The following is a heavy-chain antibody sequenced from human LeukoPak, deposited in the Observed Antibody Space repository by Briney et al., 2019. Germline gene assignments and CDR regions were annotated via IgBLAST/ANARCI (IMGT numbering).Heavy chain of an antibody. D-gene: IGHD3-10*01. V-gene: IGHV4-31*03. CDR1: GGSISSGGYY. J-gene: IGHJ6*02. Sequence: SQTLSLTCTVSGGSISSGGYYWSWIRQHPGKGLEWIGYIYYSGSTYYNPSLKSRVTISVDTSKNQFSLKLSSVTAADTAVYYCARSRMVRGVLYGMDVWGQGTTVTVS. CDR2: IYYSGST. CDR3: ARSRMVRGVLYGMDV.